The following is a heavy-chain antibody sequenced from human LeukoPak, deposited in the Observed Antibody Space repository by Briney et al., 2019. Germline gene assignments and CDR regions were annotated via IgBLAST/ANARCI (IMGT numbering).Heavy chain of an antibody. CDR2: IWYDGSNK. CDR3: ARGRGSYYPLDY. V-gene: IGHV3-33*01. D-gene: IGHD1-26*01. J-gene: IGHJ4*02. Sequence: GGSLRLSCAASGFTFSSYGMHWVRQAPGKGLEWVAVIWYDGSNKYYADSVKGRFTISRDNSKNTLYLQMNSLRAEDTAVYYCARGRGSYYPLDYWGQGTLVTVSS. CDR1: GFTFSSYG.